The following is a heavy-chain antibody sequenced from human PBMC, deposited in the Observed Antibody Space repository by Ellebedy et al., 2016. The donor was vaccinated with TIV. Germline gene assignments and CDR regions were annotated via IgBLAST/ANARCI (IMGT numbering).Heavy chain of an antibody. J-gene: IGHJ4*02. CDR2: IYAGGDT. D-gene: IGHD5-12*01. V-gene: IGHV3-53*01. Sequence: GESLKISCAVSGFTVGDNFMTWVRQAPGKGLEWVSVIYAGGDTHYADSVRGRFTISRDNSRNTLSFQMDSLRAEDTAVYFCASRGYSYAPSGWGQGTLVTVSS. CDR3: ASRGYSYAPSG. CDR1: GFTVGDNF.